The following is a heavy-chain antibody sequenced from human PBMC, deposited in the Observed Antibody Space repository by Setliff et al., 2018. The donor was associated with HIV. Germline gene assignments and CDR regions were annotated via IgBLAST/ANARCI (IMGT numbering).Heavy chain of an antibody. D-gene: IGHD1-1*01. CDR2: ISWNGGTT. CDR1: GFIFDDYA. CDR3: ARSRSTRDAFDI. J-gene: IGHJ3*02. V-gene: IGHV3-43D*04. Sequence: GGSLRLSCAASGFIFDDYAMHWVRQVPGKGLEWVALISWNGGTTNYADSVKGRFTISRDSSNSLYLEMNSLRVEDTAIYYCARSRSTRDAFDIWGQGTMVTVSS.